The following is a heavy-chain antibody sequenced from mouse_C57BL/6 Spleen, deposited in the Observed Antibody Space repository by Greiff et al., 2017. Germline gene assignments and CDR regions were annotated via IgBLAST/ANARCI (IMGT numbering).Heavy chain of an antibody. D-gene: IGHD1-1*01. CDR3: TRGGITTVVAPPEFAY. CDR2: IDPETGGT. V-gene: IGHV1-15*01. CDR1: GYTFTDYE. Sequence: VQLQESGAELVRPGASVSLSCKASGYTFTDYEMHWVKQTPVHGLEWIGAIDPETGGTAYNQKFKGKAILTADKSSSTAYMELRSLTSEDSAVYYCTRGGITTVVAPPEFAYWGQGTLVTVSA. J-gene: IGHJ3*01.